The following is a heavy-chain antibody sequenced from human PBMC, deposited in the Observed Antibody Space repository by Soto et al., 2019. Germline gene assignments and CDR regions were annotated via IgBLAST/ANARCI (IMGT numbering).Heavy chain of an antibody. J-gene: IGHJ4*02. D-gene: IGHD1-1*01. CDR1: GYTFTSNG. CDR2: ISANSGNT. CDR3: ARDRNHGLDN. Sequence: QVQLVQSGAEGKKPGASVKVSCKASGYTFTSNGISWVRQAPGQGLEWMGWISANSGNTNYAQKLQGRVIMTTETSTTTAYMELRSLRSDDTAVYYCARDRNHGLDNWGQGTLVTVSS. V-gene: IGHV1-18*01.